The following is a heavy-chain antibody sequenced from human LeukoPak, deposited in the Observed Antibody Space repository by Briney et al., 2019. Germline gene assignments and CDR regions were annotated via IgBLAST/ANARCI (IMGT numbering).Heavy chain of an antibody. Sequence: GGSLRLSCAASGFTFSSYSMNRVRQAPGKGLEWVSSISSSSSYIYYADSVKGRFTISRDNAKNSLYLQMNSLRAEDTAVYYCARGGYLYYYDSSGYADYWGQGTLVTISS. V-gene: IGHV3-21*01. J-gene: IGHJ4*02. CDR3: ARGGYLYYYDSSGYADY. CDR1: GFTFSSYS. CDR2: ISSSSSYI. D-gene: IGHD3-22*01.